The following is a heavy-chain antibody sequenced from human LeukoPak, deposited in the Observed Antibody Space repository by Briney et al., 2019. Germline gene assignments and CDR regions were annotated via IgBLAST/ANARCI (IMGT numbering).Heavy chain of an antibody. Sequence: PGGSLRLSCAASGFTFSSYSMNWVRQAPGKGLEWVSSISSGSSYTYYGDSVKGRFTISRDNTKKSLYLQMNILRAEDTAVYYCARDDQGSSWYLGHSDAFDIWGQGTMVTVSS. CDR1: GFTFSSYS. J-gene: IGHJ3*02. V-gene: IGHV3-21*01. D-gene: IGHD6-13*01. CDR2: ISSGSSYT. CDR3: ARDDQGSSWYLGHSDAFDI.